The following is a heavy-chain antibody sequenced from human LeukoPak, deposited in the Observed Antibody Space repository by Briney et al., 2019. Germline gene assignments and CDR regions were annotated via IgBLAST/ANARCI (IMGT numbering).Heavy chain of an antibody. D-gene: IGHD1-1*01. CDR1: GFTFSNAW. V-gene: IGHV3-15*01. CDR3: TTGLSWNQPDY. Sequence: GGSLRLSCAASGFTFSNAWMSWVRQAPGKGLEWVGRIKSKTDGGTTDYAAPVKGRFTISRDDSKNTLYLQMNGLKTEDTAVYYCTTGLSWNQPDYWGQGTLVTVSS. J-gene: IGHJ4*02. CDR2: IKSKTDGGTT.